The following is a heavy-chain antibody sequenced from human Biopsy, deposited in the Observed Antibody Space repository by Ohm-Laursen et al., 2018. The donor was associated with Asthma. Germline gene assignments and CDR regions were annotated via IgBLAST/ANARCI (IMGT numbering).Heavy chain of an antibody. CDR2: IYSGGTS. CDR1: GFTVSRDH. V-gene: IGHV3-53*01. CDR3: ARGDSSNWSHYYFDY. Sequence: SLRLSCAASGFTVSRDHMFWVRQAPGKGLEWVSVIYSGGTSHTADSVRGRFTISRDYSKNTLYLQMHSLRAEDTAVYYCARGDSSNWSHYYFDYWGQGTLVTVSS. D-gene: IGHD3-22*01. J-gene: IGHJ4*02.